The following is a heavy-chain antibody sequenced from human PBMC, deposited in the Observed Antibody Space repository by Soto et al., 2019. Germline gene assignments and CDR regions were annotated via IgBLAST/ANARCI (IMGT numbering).Heavy chain of an antibody. J-gene: IGHJ6*02. Sequence: SETLSLTCTVSGGFVNSDTHSWSWIRQTPGKRLEWIGFIYSGGSTKNPSLRGRVTMSVDTSKNQFSLKLRSEIVADTAVYHCARFVRSCSATTCSTRADVWGQGITVTVSS. CDR3: ARFVRSCSATTCSTRADV. D-gene: IGHD2-2*01. CDR1: GGFVNSDTHS. V-gene: IGHV4-61*01. CDR2: IYSGGST.